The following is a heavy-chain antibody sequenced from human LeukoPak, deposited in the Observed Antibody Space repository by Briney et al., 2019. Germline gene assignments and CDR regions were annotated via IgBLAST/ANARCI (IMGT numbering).Heavy chain of an antibody. Sequence: ASVKVSCKASGYTFTSCGISWVRQAPGQGLEWMGWISAYNGNTNYAQKLQGRVTMTTDTSTSTAYMELRSLRSDDTAVYNCAWRLAVAGILDYWGQRTLVTVSS. V-gene: IGHV1-18*04. D-gene: IGHD6-19*01. CDR2: ISAYNGNT. CDR3: AWRLAVAGILDY. J-gene: IGHJ4*02. CDR1: GYTFTSCG.